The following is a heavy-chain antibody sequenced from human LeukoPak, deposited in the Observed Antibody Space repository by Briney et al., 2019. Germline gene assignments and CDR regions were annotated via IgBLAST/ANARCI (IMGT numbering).Heavy chain of an antibody. J-gene: IGHJ4*02. V-gene: IGHV1-18*01. CDR2: ITAYNGNI. CDR3: ARDLQLIRYCSSTSCYVEDY. D-gene: IGHD2-2*01. Sequence: ASVKVSCKASGYTFSNYGISWVRQAPGQGLEWMGWITAYNGNIRYAQNFQDRVTMTTDTSTSTVYMELRSLRSDDTAVYYCARDLQLIRYCSSTSCYVEDYWGQGTLVTVSS. CDR1: GYTFSNYG.